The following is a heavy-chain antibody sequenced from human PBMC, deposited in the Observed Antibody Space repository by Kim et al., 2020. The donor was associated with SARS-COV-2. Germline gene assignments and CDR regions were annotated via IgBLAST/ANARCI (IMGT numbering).Heavy chain of an antibody. CDR3: AKDHIVVVPAAIKVYYYG. D-gene: IGHD2-2*02. CDR2: ISYDGSNK. J-gene: IGHJ6*01. V-gene: IGHV3-30*18. CDR1: GFTFSSYG. Sequence: GGSLRLSCAASGFTFSSYGMHWVRQAPGKGLEWVAVISYDGSNKYYADSVKGRFTISRDNSKNTLYLQMNSLGAEDTAVYYCAKDHIVVVPAAIKVYYYG.